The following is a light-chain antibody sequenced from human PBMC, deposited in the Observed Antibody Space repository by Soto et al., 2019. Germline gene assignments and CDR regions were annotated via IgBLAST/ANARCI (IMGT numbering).Light chain of an antibody. CDR1: QGISNY. Sequence: DIQMTQSPSSLSASVGDRVTITCRASQGISNYLAWYQQKPGKGPKLLIYAASTLLSGLPSRFSGSGFGTDFPLSINLLQREGVETFYCLAYYRTTCIFGPGTMLEI. J-gene: IGKJ2*02. V-gene: IGKV1-27*01. CDR3: LAYYRTTCI. CDR2: AAS.